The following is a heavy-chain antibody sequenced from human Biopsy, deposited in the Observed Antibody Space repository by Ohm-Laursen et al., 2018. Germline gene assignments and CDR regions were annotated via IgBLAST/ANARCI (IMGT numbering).Heavy chain of an antibody. V-gene: IGHV3-23*01. Sequence: GSLRLSCTATGFTFSDYAMSWVRQAPGKGLEWVAGIYGGGFGTYYADSVKGRFSISRVNSENTLYLHMNSLRAEDTAVYFCAKFEGDPTPSYYFDYWGQGTLVTVSS. D-gene: IGHD3-10*01. CDR2: IYGGGFGT. J-gene: IGHJ4*02. CDR3: AKFEGDPTPSYYFDY. CDR1: GFTFSDYA.